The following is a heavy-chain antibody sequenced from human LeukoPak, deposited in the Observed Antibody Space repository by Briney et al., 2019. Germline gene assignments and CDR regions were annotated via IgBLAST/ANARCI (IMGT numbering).Heavy chain of an antibody. CDR2: ISAYNGNT. V-gene: IGHV1-18*01. CDR3: ARYLLVPMVHYYYYGMDV. Sequence: ASVKVSCKASGYTFTSHGISWVRQAPGQGLEWMGWISAYNGNTNYAQKLQGRVTMTTDTSTSTAYMELRSLRSDDTAVYYCARYLLVPMVHYYYYGMDVWGQGTTVTVSS. J-gene: IGHJ6*02. D-gene: IGHD3-10*01. CDR1: GYTFTSHG.